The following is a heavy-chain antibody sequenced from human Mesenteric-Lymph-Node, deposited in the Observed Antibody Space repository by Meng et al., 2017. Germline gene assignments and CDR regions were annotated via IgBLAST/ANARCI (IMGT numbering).Heavy chain of an antibody. CDR3: ARGAPPPYFDS. D-gene: IGHD1-14*01. CDR1: GYMFTAYA. J-gene: IGHJ4*02. CDR2: ITTSTGKG. V-gene: IGHV7-4-1*02. Sequence: QVHLEQSGSELKKPGASVKVSCQASGYMFTAYALHWVRQAPGQGLEWMGRITTSTGKGTYAQAFTGRFVFSLDTSVSTAYLQISSLKAEDTAVYFCARGAPPPYFDSWGQGTLVTVSS.